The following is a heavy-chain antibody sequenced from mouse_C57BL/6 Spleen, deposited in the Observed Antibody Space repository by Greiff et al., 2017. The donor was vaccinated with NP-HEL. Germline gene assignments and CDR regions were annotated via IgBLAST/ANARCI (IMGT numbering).Heavy chain of an antibody. D-gene: IGHD1-1*01. CDR2: INPSNGGT. CDR1: GYTFTSYW. V-gene: IGHV1-53*01. Sequence: VQLQQPGTELVKPGASVKLSCKASGYTFTSYWMHWVKQRPGQGLEWIGNINPSNGGTNYNEKFKSKATLTVNKSSSTAYMQLSSLTAEDSAVYYCARGGVLRRSVAGDAMDYWGQGTAVTVSS. J-gene: IGHJ4*01. CDR3: ARGGVLRRSVAGDAMDY.